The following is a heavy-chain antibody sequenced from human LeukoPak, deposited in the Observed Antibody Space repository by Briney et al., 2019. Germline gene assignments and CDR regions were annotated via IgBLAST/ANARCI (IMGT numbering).Heavy chain of an antibody. CDR3: ARDVRSSSSYYYYYYYMDV. CDR1: GYTFTNYY. D-gene: IGHD6-6*01. J-gene: IGHJ6*03. V-gene: IGHV1-46*01. Sequence: ASVKVSCKASGYTFTNYYVHWVRQAPGQGLEWMGIINPSGGSTTYAQNFQGRVTMTGDTSTSTVYMELSSLRSEDTAVYYCARDVRSSSSYYYYYYYMDVWGKGTTVTVSS. CDR2: INPSGGST.